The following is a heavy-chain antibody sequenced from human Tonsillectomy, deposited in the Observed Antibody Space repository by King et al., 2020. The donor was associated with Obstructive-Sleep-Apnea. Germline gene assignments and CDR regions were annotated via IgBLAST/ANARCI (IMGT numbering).Heavy chain of an antibody. CDR3: AKDLSDHFYYSYGLDV. CDR2: IRYDGRNK. Sequence: VQLVESGGGVVQPGGSLRLSCAASGFTFSSYAMHWVRQAPGRGLEWVAFIRYDGRNKYYADSVKGRFTISRDNSKNTLYLQMNSLRPEDTGVYYCAKDLSDHFYYSYGLDVWGRGTTVTVSS. V-gene: IGHV3-30*02. J-gene: IGHJ6*02. D-gene: IGHD1-14*01. CDR1: GFTFSSYA.